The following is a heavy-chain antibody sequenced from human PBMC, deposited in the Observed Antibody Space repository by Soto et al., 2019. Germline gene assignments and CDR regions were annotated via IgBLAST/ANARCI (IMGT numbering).Heavy chain of an antibody. D-gene: IGHD5-12*01. V-gene: IGHV1-69*02. Sequence: QVQLVQSGAEVKKPGSSVKVSCKASGGTFSSYTISWVRQAPGQGLEWMGRIIPNLGIANYAQKFQGRVTITADKSTSTAYMELSSLRSEDTAVYYCARSSGYDFAYFDYWGQGTLVTVSS. CDR2: IIPNLGIA. CDR3: ARSSGYDFAYFDY. CDR1: GGTFSSYT. J-gene: IGHJ4*02.